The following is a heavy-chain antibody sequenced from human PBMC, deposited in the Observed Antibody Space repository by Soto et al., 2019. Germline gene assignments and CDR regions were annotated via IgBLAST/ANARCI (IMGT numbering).Heavy chain of an antibody. V-gene: IGHV1-69*02. CDR2: IIPIRGIA. J-gene: IGHJ4*01. D-gene: IGHD6-13*01. Sequence: QVQLVQSGAEVKKPGSSVKVSCKASGGTFSSYTISWVRQAPGQGLEWMGRIIPIRGIANYAQKFQGRVTITADKSTSTAYMELSSLRSEDTAVYYCARGRSGIAAAGDYWGHGTLVTVSS. CDR3: ARGRSGIAAAGDY. CDR1: GGTFSSYT.